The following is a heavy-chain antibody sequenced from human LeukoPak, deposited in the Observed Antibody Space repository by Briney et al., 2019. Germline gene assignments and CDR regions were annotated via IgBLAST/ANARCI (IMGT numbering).Heavy chain of an antibody. Sequence: SETLSLTCTVSGGSISSSSYYWGWIRQPPGKGLEWIGSIYYSGSTYYNPSLKSRVTISVDTSKNQFSLRLSSVTAADTAVYYCARHDYGDYGGLDYWGQGTLVTASS. CDR1: GGSISSSSYY. CDR3: ARHDYGDYGGLDY. CDR2: IYYSGST. J-gene: IGHJ4*02. D-gene: IGHD4-17*01. V-gene: IGHV4-39*01.